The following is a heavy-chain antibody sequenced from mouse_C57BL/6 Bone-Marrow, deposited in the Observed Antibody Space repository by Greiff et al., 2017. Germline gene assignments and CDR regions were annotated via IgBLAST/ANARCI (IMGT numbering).Heavy chain of an antibody. CDR3: TIDGYFYFDY. Sequence: EVQLQESGAELVRPGASVKLSCTASGFNIKDDYMHWVKQRPEQGLEWIGWIDPENGDTEYASKFQGKATITADTSSNTAYLQLSSLTSEDTAVYYCTIDGYFYFDYWGQGTTLTVSS. CDR2: IDPENGDT. CDR1: GFNIKDDY. D-gene: IGHD2-3*01. V-gene: IGHV14-4*01. J-gene: IGHJ2*01.